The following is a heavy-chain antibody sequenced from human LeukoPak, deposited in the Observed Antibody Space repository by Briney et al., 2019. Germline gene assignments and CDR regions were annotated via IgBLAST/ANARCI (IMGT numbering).Heavy chain of an antibody. D-gene: IGHD2-2*02. CDR3: AREEYCSSTSCYTRAYKGSLYY. V-gene: IGHV1-2*02. Sequence: ASVKVSCKASGYTFTDYYINWIRQAPGQGPEWMGWINPNRGGTSYAQKFQGRVTMTRDTSTSTVYMELSSLRSEDTAVYYCAREEYCSSTSCYTRAYKGSLYYWGQGTLVTVSS. J-gene: IGHJ4*02. CDR1: GYTFTDYY. CDR2: INPNRGGT.